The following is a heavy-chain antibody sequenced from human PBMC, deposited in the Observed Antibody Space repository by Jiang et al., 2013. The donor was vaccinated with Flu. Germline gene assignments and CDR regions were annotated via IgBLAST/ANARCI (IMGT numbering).Heavy chain of an antibody. D-gene: IGHD3-3*01. CDR3: ARSWYDFWSGYYSYYYYGMDV. J-gene: IGHJ6*02. V-gene: IGHV3-30*04. CDR2: ISYDGSNK. Sequence: VQLLESGGGVVQPGRSLRLSCAASGFTFSSYAMHWVRQAPGKGLEWVAVISYDGSNKYYADSVKGRFTISRDNSKNTLYLQMNSLRAEDTAVYYCARSWYDFWSGYYSYYYYGMDVWGQGTRSPSP. CDR1: GFTFSSYA.